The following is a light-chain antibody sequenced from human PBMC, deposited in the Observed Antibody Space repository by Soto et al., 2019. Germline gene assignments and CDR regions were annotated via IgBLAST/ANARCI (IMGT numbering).Light chain of an antibody. CDR1: QSISNW. V-gene: IGKV1-5*01. CDR3: QHYGYVWT. J-gene: IGKJ1*01. Sequence: DIQMTQSPSTLSASVGDRATITCRASQSISNWLAWYQQKPGKAPKLLIYHASRLQSGVPSRFSGSGSGTVFTLTISSLQPDDLGTYYCQHYGYVWTFGQGTKVEI. CDR2: HAS.